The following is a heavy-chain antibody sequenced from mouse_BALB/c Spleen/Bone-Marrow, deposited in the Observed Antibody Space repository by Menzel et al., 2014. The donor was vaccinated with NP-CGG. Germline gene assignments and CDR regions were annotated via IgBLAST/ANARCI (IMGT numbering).Heavy chain of an antibody. Sequence: QVQLQQSGAELVKPGASVKLSCMAPGFTFTSYWIHWVKQRPGQGPEWIGEINPSNGRTNYNGKFKSKATLTEDKSSSTAYMQLSSLTSEDSAVYYCARDGNYRYAMDYWGQGTSVTVSS. D-gene: IGHD2-1*01. CDR3: ARDGNYRYAMDY. CDR2: INPSNGRT. J-gene: IGHJ4*01. CDR1: GFTFTSYW. V-gene: IGHV1S81*02.